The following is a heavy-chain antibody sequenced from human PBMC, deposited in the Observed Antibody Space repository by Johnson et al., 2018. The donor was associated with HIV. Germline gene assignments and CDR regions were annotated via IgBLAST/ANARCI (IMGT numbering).Heavy chain of an antibody. V-gene: IGHV3-30-3*01. D-gene: IGHD6-6*01. Sequence: QVQLVESGGGLVQPGGSLRLSCAASGFTFSSYAMHWVRQAPGKGLEWVAVISYDGSNEYYADSVKGRFTISRDNSKNTLYLQMNSLRAEDTAVYYCARDGSQLADAFHIWGQGTMVTVSS. J-gene: IGHJ3*02. CDR3: ARDGSQLADAFHI. CDR1: GFTFSSYA. CDR2: ISYDGSNE.